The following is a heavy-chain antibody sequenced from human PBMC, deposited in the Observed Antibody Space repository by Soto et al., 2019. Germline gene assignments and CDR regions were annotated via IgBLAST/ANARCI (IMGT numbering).Heavy chain of an antibody. J-gene: IGHJ5*02. CDR1: GGSISSGAYS. CDR3: AKNPVGGGYDPNWFDP. V-gene: IGHV4-30-2*01. D-gene: IGHD5-12*01. CDR2: IYHSGST. Sequence: PSETLSLTCAVSGGSISSGAYSWSWIRQPPGKGLEWIAYIYHSGSTYYNPSLKSRVTTSVDRSKNTVYLQMNSLTAEDTALYYCAKNPVGGGYDPNWFDPWGQGTQVTVSS.